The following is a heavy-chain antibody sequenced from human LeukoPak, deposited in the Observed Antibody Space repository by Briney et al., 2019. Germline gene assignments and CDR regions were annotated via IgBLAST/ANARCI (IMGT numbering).Heavy chain of an antibody. CDR3: ARQTIYYYYGMDV. CDR1: GYTFTSYG. J-gene: IGHJ6*02. CDR2: ISGYNGNT. D-gene: IGHD3-9*01. Sequence: ASVKVSCKASGYTFTSYGISWVRQAPGQGLEWMGWISGYNGNTKYVEKLQGRVTMTTDTSTSTGYMELRSLRSDDTAVYYCARQTIYYYYGMDVWGQGTTVTVSS. V-gene: IGHV1-18*01.